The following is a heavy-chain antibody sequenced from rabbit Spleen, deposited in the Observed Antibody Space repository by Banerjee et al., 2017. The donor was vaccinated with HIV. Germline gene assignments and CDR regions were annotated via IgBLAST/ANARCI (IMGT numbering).Heavy chain of an antibody. Sequence: QEQLVESGGGLVKPGASLTLTCKASGFSFSNKAVMCWVRQAPGKGLEWIACINIVTGKSVYARWAKGRFTISKTSSTTVTLQMTSLTTADTATYFCARDVGIDVYRFSLWGPGTLVTVS. CDR3: ARDVGIDVYRFSL. J-gene: IGHJ4*01. CDR1: GFSFSNKAV. V-gene: IGHV1S45*01. CDR2: INIVTGKS. D-gene: IGHD4-2*01.